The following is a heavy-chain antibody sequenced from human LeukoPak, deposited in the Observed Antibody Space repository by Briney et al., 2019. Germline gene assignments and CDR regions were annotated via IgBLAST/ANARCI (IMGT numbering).Heavy chain of an antibody. CDR1: GGSFNHYY. Sequence: PSETLSLTCAVYGGSFNHYYWNWIRQAPGKGLEWIGEINDSGRIIYNPSLKSRVTISVDTSKNQFSLRLSSVTAADTGIYYCARRWNYGIHYHIDVWGEGTTVTVSS. J-gene: IGHJ6*03. CDR3: ARRWNYGIHYHIDV. V-gene: IGHV4-34*01. CDR2: INDSGRI. D-gene: IGHD1-7*01.